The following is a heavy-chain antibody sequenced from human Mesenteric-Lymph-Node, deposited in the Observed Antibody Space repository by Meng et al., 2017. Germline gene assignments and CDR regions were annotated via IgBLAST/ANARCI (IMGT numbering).Heavy chain of an antibody. V-gene: IGHV3-66*02. CDR1: GFTFSDYY. CDR3: ARGGY. D-gene: IGHD2-15*01. Sequence: GESLKISCAASGFTFSDYYMSWIRQAPGKGLEWVSVIYSGGSTYYADSVKGRFTISRDNSKNTLYLQMNSLRAEDTAVYYCARGGYWGQGTLVTVSS. CDR2: IYSGGST. J-gene: IGHJ4*02.